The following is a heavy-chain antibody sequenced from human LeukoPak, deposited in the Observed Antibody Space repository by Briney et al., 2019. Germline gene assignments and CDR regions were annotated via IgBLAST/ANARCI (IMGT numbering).Heavy chain of an antibody. V-gene: IGHV3-21*01. D-gene: IGHD7-27*01. CDR3: ARDAELGAFDI. CDR2: ISSSSSYI. CDR1: GFTFSSYS. J-gene: IGHJ3*02. Sequence: GGSLRLSCAASGFTFSSYSMNWVRQAPGKGLEWVSSISSSSSYIYYADSVKGRFTISRDNAKNSVFLQMNSLRAEDTAVYYCARDAELGAFDIWGQGTMVTVSS.